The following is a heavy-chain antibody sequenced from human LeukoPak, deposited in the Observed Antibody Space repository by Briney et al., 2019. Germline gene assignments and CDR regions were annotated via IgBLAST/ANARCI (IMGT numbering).Heavy chain of an antibody. D-gene: IGHD3-3*01. Sequence: PGESLKISCKGSGYRFATYWLGWVRQMPGKGPEWMGIIYPGDSDTRYSPSFQGQVTISADKSISTAYLQWSSLKASDTAMYYCATGDTIPFDYWGQGTLVTVSS. CDR3: ATGDTIPFDY. CDR2: IYPGDSDT. CDR1: GYRFATYW. J-gene: IGHJ4*02. V-gene: IGHV5-51*01.